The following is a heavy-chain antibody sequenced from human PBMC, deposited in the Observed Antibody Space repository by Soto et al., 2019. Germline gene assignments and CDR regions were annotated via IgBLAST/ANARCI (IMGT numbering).Heavy chain of an antibody. CDR2: ISYDGSNK. V-gene: IGHV3-30-3*01. J-gene: IGHJ6*02. CDR1: VFTCSRYA. CDR3: ARDLSEYEPYYYGMDV. Sequence: HPWWSLRLSCSASVFTCSRYAMHWSRQAPGKGLEWVAVISYDGSNKYYADSVKGRFTISRDNSKNTLYLQMNSLRAEDTAVYYCARDLSEYEPYYYGMDVWGQGTTVTVSS. D-gene: IGHD6-6*01.